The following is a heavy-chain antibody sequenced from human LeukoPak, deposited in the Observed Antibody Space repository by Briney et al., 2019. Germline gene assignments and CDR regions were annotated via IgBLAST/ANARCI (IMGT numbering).Heavy chain of an antibody. CDR1: GFTFTDYA. CDR3: ARGITYYDIYF. Sequence: GGSLRLSCVASGFTFTDYAMSWVRQAPGKGLEWVAVISYDGSNKYYADSVKGRFTISRDNSKNTLYLQMNSLRAEDTAVYYCARGITYYDIYFWGQGTLVTVSS. J-gene: IGHJ4*02. V-gene: IGHV3-30*04. D-gene: IGHD3-9*01. CDR2: ISYDGSNK.